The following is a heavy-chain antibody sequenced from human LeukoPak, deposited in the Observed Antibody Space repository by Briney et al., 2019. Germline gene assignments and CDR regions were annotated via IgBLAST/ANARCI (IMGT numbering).Heavy chain of an antibody. J-gene: IGHJ4*02. CDR2: IGYSAGDA. CDR1: GLTGSSYA. D-gene: IGHD4-17*01. CDR3: AKDDDGHHHGVDH. V-gene: IGHV3-23*01. Sequence: GGSLRLSCAASGLTGSSYAMTWVRQAPGKGLEWVSAIGYSAGDAYYADSVKGRFTISRDNSMNTLYLQMSSLRADDTALYYCAKDDDGHHHGVDHWGQGTLVTVSS.